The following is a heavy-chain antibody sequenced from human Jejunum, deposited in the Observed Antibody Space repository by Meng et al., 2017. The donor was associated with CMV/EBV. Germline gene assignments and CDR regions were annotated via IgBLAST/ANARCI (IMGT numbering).Heavy chain of an antibody. D-gene: IGHD3-10*01. CDR1: FTFSRFP. CDR2: LSYDGTTR. J-gene: IGHJ4*02. V-gene: IGHV3-30*04. Sequence: FTFSRFPIHWVRQAPGKGLECVALLSYDGTTRYYADSVRGRFTVSRDNSKNTVYLQMDSLRPEDTALYYCARDPIRGPPDYFDFWGQGSRVTVSS. CDR3: ARDPIRGPPDYFDF.